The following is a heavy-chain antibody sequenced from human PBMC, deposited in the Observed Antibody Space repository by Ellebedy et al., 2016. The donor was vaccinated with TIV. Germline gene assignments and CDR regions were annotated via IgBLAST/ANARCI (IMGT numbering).Heavy chain of an antibody. V-gene: IGHV3-23*01. CDR2: IGGSGGRA. CDR3: AKFPSVTTPGVNF. CDR1: GFTVSASY. Sequence: GESLKISCEASGFTVSASYLSWVRQAPGRGLEWVSAIGGSGGRANYADSVRGRFTISRDNSKSTLFLYMNNLRAEDTAVYYCAKFPSVTTPGVNFWGQGTLVTVSS. D-gene: IGHD4-17*01. J-gene: IGHJ4*02.